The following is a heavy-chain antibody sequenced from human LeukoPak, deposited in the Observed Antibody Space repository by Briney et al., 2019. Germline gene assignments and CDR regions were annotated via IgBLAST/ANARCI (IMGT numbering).Heavy chain of an antibody. J-gene: IGHJ3*01. CDR3: ATLSSGADFDV. D-gene: IGHD3-22*01. CDR1: GAYISNYY. CDR2: LHASEST. V-gene: IGHV4-4*07. Sequence: PSETLSLTCNVSGAYISNYYWTWVRQPAAQGLEWIGRLHASESTIYNPSLKSRVTLSIDTSKDQLSLTLTSVTVADSAVYYCATLSSGADFDVWGQGTVVTVSS.